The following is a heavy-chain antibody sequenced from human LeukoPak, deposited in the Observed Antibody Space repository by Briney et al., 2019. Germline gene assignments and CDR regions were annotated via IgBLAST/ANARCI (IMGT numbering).Heavy chain of an antibody. V-gene: IGHV1-18*01. CDR1: GYTFTSYG. Sequence: ASVKVSCKASGYTFTSYGISWVRQAPGQGLEWMGWISAYNGNTNYAQKLQGRVTMTTDTSTSTVYMELNSLRAEDTAVYYCARRAGAYSHPYDYWGQGTLVTVSS. CDR2: ISAYNGNT. J-gene: IGHJ4*02. CDR3: ARRAGAYSHPYDY. D-gene: IGHD4/OR15-4a*01.